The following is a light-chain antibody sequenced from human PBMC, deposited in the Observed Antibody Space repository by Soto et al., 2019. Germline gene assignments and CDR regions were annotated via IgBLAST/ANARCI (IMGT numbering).Light chain of an antibody. V-gene: IGLV2-8*01. CDR3: ISYGDSNPVV. CDR2: GVS. Sequence: QSALTQPASASGSPGQSVTISCIGNSSDVGGYNYVSWYQQLPGKAPNLLIYGVSERPSGVPDLFSGSKSGNTASLTVSGLQAKDEADYYFISYGDSNPVVFGGGSKLTVL. CDR1: SSDVGGYNY. J-gene: IGLJ2*01.